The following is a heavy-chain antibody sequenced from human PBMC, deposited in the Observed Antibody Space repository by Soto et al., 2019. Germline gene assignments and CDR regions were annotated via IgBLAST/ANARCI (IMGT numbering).Heavy chain of an antibody. CDR3: TRIPPNGYCSSSSCSAFDI. Sequence: EVQLVESGGGLVQPGRSLRLSCSASGFTFGDYALSWFRQAPGKGLEWVGFITSKRYGGTTESAASVKGRFSISRDDSKSIAYLQMNSLKPEDTAVYYCTRIPPNGYCSSSSCSAFDIWGQGTMVTVSS. J-gene: IGHJ3*02. CDR2: ITSKRYGGTT. V-gene: IGHV3-49*03. CDR1: GFTFGDYA. D-gene: IGHD2-2*01.